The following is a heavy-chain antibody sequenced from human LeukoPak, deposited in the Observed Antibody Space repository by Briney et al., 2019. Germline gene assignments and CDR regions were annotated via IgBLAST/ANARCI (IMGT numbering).Heavy chain of an antibody. Sequence: ASVKVSCKASGYTFTSYYMHWVRQAPGQGLEWMGGIIPIFGTANYAQKFQGRVTITADESTSTAYMELSSLRSEDTAVYYCARFPLAAAGTTFDYWGQGTLVTVSS. V-gene: IGHV1-69*13. J-gene: IGHJ4*02. CDR2: IIPIFGTA. CDR3: ARFPLAAAGTTFDY. D-gene: IGHD6-13*01. CDR1: GYTFTSYY.